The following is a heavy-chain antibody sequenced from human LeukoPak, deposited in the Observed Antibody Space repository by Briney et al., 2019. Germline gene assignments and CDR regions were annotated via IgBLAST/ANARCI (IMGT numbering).Heavy chain of an antibody. V-gene: IGHV3-21*01. J-gene: IGHJ1*01. D-gene: IGHD2-2*01. CDR1: GFTFSTYT. Sequence: GGSPRLSCAASGFTFSTYTMNWVRQAPGKGLEWVSSISSSSSYIYYADSVKGRFTISRDNAKNSLYLQMNSLRAEDTAVYYCARDRVVVHWGQGTLVTVSS. CDR3: ARDRVVVH. CDR2: ISSSSSYI.